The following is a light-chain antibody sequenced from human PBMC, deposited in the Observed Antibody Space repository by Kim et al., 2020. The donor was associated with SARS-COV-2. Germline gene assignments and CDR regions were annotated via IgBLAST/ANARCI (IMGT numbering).Light chain of an antibody. Sequence: QSVLTQPPSVSAAPGQKVTISCSTSNFNIGNNFISWYQQLPGTAPKLLIYDNNRRPSGIPDRFSGSKSDTSATLGITGLQTGDEADYYCGTWDTNLNAVFGGGTQLTVL. V-gene: IGLV1-51*01. CDR2: DNN. CDR3: GTWDTNLNAV. J-gene: IGLJ2*01. CDR1: NFNIGNNF.